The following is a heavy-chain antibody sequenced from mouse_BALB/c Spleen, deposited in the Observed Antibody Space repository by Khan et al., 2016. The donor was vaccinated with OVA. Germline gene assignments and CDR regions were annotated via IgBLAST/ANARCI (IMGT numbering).Heavy chain of an antibody. CDR2: IDPENGNT. CDR3: VRSFYANYVEDY. J-gene: IGHJ4*01. CDR1: GFNIKDYY. V-gene: IGHV14-1*02. Sequence: VQLKESGAELVRPGALVKLSCKASGFNIKDYYMHWVKQRPEQGLEWIGWIDPENGNTIYDPKFQGKASITADTSSNTAYLQLSSLTSEDTAVFYCVRSFYANYVEDYWVKEPQSPSPQ. D-gene: IGHD2-10*01.